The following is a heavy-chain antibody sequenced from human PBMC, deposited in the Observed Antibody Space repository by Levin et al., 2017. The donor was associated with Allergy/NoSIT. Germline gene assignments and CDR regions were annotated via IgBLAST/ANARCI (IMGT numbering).Heavy chain of an antibody. CDR3: TRGSPGTGTTWVRAFDS. J-gene: IGHJ3*02. CDR1: GFTFGDYA. CDR2: IRSKAYGGTT. V-gene: IGHV3-49*03. Sequence: GSLRLSCTASGFTFGDYAMSWFRQAPGKGLEWVGFIRSKAYGGTTEYAASVKGRFTISRDDSKSIAYLQMNSLKTEDTAVYYCTRGSPGTGTTWVRAFDSWGQGTMVTVSS. D-gene: IGHD1-1*01.